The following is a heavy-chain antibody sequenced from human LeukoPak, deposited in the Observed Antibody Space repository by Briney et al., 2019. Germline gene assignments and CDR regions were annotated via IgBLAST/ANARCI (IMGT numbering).Heavy chain of an antibody. V-gene: IGHV4-59*01. CDR3: ARGPYYDFWSGYSQMGLDY. CDR1: GGSISSYY. CDR2: IYYSGST. D-gene: IGHD3-3*01. J-gene: IGHJ4*02. Sequence: SETLSLTCTVSGGSISSYYWSWIRQPPGKGLEWIGYIYYSGSTNYNPSLKSRVTISVDTSKNQFSLKLSSVTAADTAVYHCARGPYYDFWSGYSQMGLDYWGQGTLVTVSS.